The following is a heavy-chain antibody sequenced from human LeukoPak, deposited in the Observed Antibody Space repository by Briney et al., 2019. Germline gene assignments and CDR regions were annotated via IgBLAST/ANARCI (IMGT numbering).Heavy chain of an antibody. CDR2: IYYSGST. V-gene: IGHV4-59*12. J-gene: IGHJ5*02. Sequence: KPSETLSLTCTVSGGSISSYYWSRIRQPPGKGQGVIGYIYYSGSTNYPPSLERRLTMSVDTSKNEFSLKQSSVTAADRAVYYCARVVALGWFDPWGQGSLVTVSS. CDR3: ARVVALGWFDP. CDR1: GGSISSYY. D-gene: IGHD2-21*01.